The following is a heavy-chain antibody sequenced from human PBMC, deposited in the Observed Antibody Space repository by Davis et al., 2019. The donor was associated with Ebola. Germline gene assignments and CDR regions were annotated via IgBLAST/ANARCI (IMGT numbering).Heavy chain of an antibody. Sequence: GGSLRLSCTASGYSFTNNWITWVRQIPGKDLAWMRRFNPSDSQTNYSPSSQGRVTISGDESISTVYLQWSSLQASDTANYFCAMGHGWVDYWGQGTQVTVSS. CDR3: AMGHGWVDY. J-gene: IGHJ4*02. CDR1: GYSFTNNW. CDR2: FNPSDSQT. D-gene: IGHD1-26*01. V-gene: IGHV5-10-1*01.